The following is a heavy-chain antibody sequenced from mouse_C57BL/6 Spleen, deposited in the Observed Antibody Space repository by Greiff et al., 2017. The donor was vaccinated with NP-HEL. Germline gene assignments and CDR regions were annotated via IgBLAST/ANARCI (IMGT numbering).Heavy chain of an antibody. CDR1: GFTFSDYY. V-gene: IGHV5-16*01. Sequence: EVQRVESAGGLVQPGRSMKLSCTASGFTFSDYYMAWFRQVPEKGLEWVANINYDGSSTYYLDFLKSRFIISRDNAKNILYLQMSSLKSEDTATYYCARDHMGFAYWGQGTLGTVSA. CDR3: ARDHMGFAY. CDR2: INYDGSST. J-gene: IGHJ3*01.